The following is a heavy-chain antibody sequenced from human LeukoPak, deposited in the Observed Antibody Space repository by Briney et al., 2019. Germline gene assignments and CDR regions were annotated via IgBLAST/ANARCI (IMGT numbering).Heavy chain of an antibody. CDR3: TTDGARSSTSC. J-gene: IGHJ4*02. V-gene: IGHV3-15*01. Sequence: GGSLRLSCAASGFTFSNAWMSWVRQAPGRGREWVVRIKSKTDDGITHYAAPVKGRFTISRDDSKNTLYLQMNSLKTEDTAVYYCTTDGARSSTSCWGQGTLVTVSS. CDR1: GFTFSNAW. D-gene: IGHD2-2*01. CDR2: IKSKTDDGIT.